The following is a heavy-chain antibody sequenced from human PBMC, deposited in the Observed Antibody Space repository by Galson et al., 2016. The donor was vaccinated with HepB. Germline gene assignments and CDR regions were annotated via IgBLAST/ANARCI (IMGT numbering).Heavy chain of an antibody. CDR3: VRDHSVVPATAYNWFDP. CDR2: INSDGTIS. D-gene: IGHD2-21*02. J-gene: IGHJ5*02. Sequence: SLRLSCAASGFAFSSHWMHWVRQAPGKGLMWVARINSDGTISNYADSVKGRFTISRDNAKTTMYLEMNSLRAEDTAVYNCVRDHSVVPATAYNWFDPWGQGTLVTVSS. V-gene: IGHV3-74*01. CDR1: GFAFSSHW.